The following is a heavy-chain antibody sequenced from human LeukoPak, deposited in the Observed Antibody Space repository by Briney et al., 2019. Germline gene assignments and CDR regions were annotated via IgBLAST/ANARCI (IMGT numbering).Heavy chain of an antibody. J-gene: IGHJ4*02. CDR1: GGSISSGSYY. D-gene: IGHD3-10*01. CDR2: IYYSGST. CDR3: ARSPRFYGSGSYYFDY. Sequence: SETLSLTCTVSGGSISSGSYYWSWIRQPPGKGLEWIGYIYYSGSTNYNPSLKSRVTISVDTSKNQFSQKLSSVTAADTAVYYCARSPRFYGSGSYYFDYWGQGTLVTVSS. V-gene: IGHV4-61*01.